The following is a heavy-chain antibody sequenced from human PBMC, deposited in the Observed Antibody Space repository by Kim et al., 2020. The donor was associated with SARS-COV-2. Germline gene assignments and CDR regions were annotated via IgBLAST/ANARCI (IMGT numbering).Heavy chain of an antibody. CDR3: ARWDAVTTSIDY. D-gene: IGHD4-17*01. J-gene: IGHJ4*02. V-gene: IGHV3-48*03. CDR2: I. Sequence: IHYTDAVKGQFPISRDDAKTSLYLQMNSLRAEDTAVYHCARWDAVTTSIDYWGQGTLVTVSS.